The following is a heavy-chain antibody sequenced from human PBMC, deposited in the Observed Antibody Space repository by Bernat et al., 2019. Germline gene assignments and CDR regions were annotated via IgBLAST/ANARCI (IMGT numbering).Heavy chain of an antibody. CDR1: GFTFSNYW. J-gene: IGHJ3*02. V-gene: IGHV3-7*01. CDR2: IKKEGSEK. CDR3: TRDLDIVRVFVGYDAFDI. D-gene: IGHD2/OR15-2a*01. Sequence: EVQLVESGGGLVQPGGFLRLSCAASGFTFSNYWLSWVRQAPGMGREWVANIKKEGSEKYFVDSWMGPFTISRDNAKNSLYLKMDNLRAEDTAVYYCTRDLDIVRVFVGYDAFDIWGQGTMVSVS.